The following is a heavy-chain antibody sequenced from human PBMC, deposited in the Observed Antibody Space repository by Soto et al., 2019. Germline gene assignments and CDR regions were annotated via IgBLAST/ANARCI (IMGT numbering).Heavy chain of an antibody. Sequence: SETLSLTCTVSGGSVSTTGYYWSWIRQPPGKGLEWIGYVYSYSGSTNYNPSLKSRVTISLDTSRNQFSLKLNSVTAADTAVYYCARVPYYDILTGYYPVYFDYWGQGTLVTVS. V-gene: IGHV4-61*08. CDR2: VYSYSGST. J-gene: IGHJ4*02. CDR1: GGSVSTTGYY. D-gene: IGHD3-9*01. CDR3: ARVPYYDILTGYYPVYFDY.